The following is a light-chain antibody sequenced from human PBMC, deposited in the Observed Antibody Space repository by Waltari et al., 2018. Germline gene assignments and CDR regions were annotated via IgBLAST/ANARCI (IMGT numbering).Light chain of an antibody. J-gene: IGKJ1*01. CDR2: PAS. CDR1: QSISDY. Sequence: DIQMTQSPSSLSVSVGGRVTITCRATQSISDYLNWYQQKPGKAPNLLIYPASHLKTGVPDRFSGSGSGTHFTLTISSLQPEDFATYFCQQSHTAPWTFGQGTKV. CDR3: QQSHTAPWT. V-gene: IGKV1-39*01.